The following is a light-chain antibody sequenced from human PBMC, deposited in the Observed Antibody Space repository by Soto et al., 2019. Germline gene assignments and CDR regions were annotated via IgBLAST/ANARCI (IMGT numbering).Light chain of an antibody. CDR3: QQRTTRPPIT. J-gene: IGKJ5*01. Sequence: EIVLTQSPVTLSLSPGERVTLSCRASQSVRTYLAWYQVKPGQAPRLLIYDASMRASGVPARFSGSGSGTDVTLPISSLEHADVALYYYQQRTTRPPITFGQGTQLEIK. V-gene: IGKV3-11*01. CDR2: DAS. CDR1: QSVRTY.